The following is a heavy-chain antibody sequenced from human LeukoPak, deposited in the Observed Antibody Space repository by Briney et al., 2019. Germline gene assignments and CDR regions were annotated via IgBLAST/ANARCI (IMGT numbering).Heavy chain of an antibody. CDR2: INPSGGST. Sequence: ASVKVSCKASGYTFTSYYMHWVRQAPGQGLEWMGIINPSGGSTSYAQKFQGRVTMTRDTSTSTVYMELSSLRSEDTAVYYCARVPRFVSGYYSGSFDYWGQGTLVTVSS. CDR1: GYTFTSYY. CDR3: ARVPRFVSGYYSGSFDY. J-gene: IGHJ4*02. V-gene: IGHV1-46*01. D-gene: IGHD3-22*01.